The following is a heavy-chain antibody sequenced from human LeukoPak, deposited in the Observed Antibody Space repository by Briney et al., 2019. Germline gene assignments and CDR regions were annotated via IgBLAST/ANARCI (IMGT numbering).Heavy chain of an antibody. J-gene: IGHJ4*02. CDR1: GFTFSDYY. Sequence: GGSLRLSCAASGFTFSDYYMSWIRQAPGKGLEWVSYISSSGSTIYYADSVKGRFTISRDNAKNSLYLQMNSLRAEDAAVYYCARARTRGYSYGYGIFYFDYWGQGTLVTVSS. D-gene: IGHD5-18*01. CDR3: ARARTRGYSYGYGIFYFDY. CDR2: ISSSGSTI. V-gene: IGHV3-11*04.